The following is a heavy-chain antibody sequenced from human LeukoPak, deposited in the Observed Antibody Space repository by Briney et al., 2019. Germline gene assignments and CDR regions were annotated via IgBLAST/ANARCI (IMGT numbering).Heavy chain of an antibody. CDR3: ARSFRWGRFDI. D-gene: IGHD4-23*01. V-gene: IGHV4-34*01. Sequence: SETLSLTCAVYGGSFSGYYWSWIRQPPGKGLEWIGEINHSGSTNYNPSLKSRVTISVDTSKNQFSLKLSSVTAADTAVYYCARSFRWGRFDIWGQGTMVTVSS. CDR1: GGSFSGYY. J-gene: IGHJ3*02. CDR2: INHSGST.